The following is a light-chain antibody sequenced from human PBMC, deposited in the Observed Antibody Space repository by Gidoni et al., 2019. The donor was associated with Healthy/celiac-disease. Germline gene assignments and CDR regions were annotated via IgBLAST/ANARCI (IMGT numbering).Light chain of an antibody. V-gene: IGKV1-39*01. CDR1: QSISSY. CDR3: QQSYSTPPYT. CDR2: AAS. J-gene: IGKJ2*01. Sequence: DIQMTQSPSSLSASVGDRVTITCRASQSISSYLNWYQQKPETAPKLLNYAASSLQSGVPSRFSGSGSGTDFTLTISSLQPEDFATYYCQQSYSTPPYTFGQGTKLEIK.